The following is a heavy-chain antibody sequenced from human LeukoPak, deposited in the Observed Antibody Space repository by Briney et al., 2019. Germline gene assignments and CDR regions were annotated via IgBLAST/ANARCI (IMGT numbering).Heavy chain of an antibody. CDR2: MNPNSGNT. V-gene: IGHV1-8*03. Sequence: ASVKVSCKASGYTFTSYDINWVRQATGQGLEWMGWMNPNSGNTGYAQKFQGRVTITRNTSISTAYMELSSLRSEDTAVYYCARTPVRRYSGSSGAHYMDVWGKGTTVTVSS. D-gene: IGHD6-13*01. J-gene: IGHJ6*03. CDR3: ARTPVRRYSGSSGAHYMDV. CDR1: GYTFTSYD.